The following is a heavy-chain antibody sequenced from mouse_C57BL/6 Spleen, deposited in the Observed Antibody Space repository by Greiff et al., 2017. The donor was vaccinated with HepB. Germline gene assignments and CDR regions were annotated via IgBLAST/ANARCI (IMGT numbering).Heavy chain of an antibody. CDR1: GYTFTSYW. CDR2: IHPNSGST. J-gene: IGHJ3*01. V-gene: IGHV1-64*01. D-gene: IGHD2-4*01. CDR3: ARSTDYDGFAY. Sequence: VQLQQPGAELVKPGASVKLSCKASGYTFTSYWMHWVKQRPGQGLEWIGMIHPNSGSTNYNEKFKSKATLTVDKSSSTAYMQLSSLTSEDSAVYYCARSTDYDGFAYWGQGTLVTVSA.